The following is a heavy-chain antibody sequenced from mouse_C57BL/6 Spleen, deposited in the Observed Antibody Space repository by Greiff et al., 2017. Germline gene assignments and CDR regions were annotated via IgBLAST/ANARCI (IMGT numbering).Heavy chain of an antibody. CDR1: GYSITSGYY. J-gene: IGHJ4*01. V-gene: IGHV3-6*01. Sequence: DVQLQESGPGLVKPSQSLSLSCSVSGYSITSGYYWNWIRPFPGNILEWMGYISYDGSNNYNPALKNLNSITRDTSKNQFFLKVNSVTTEDTATYYCAMGGYYAMDYWGQGTSVTVSS. CDR3: AMGGYYAMDY. CDR2: ISYDGSN.